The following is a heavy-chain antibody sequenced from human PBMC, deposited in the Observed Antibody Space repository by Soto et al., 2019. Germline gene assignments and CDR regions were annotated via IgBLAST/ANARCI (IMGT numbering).Heavy chain of an antibody. CDR1: GFTFSSYS. J-gene: IGHJ3*02. V-gene: IGHV3-48*01. CDR3: ARVDLVLYRDYGRLMDAFDI. D-gene: IGHD4-17*01. Sequence: EVQLVESGGGLVQPGGSLRLSCAASGFTFSSYSMNWVRQAPGKGLEWVSYISSSSSTIYYADSVKGRFTISRDNAKNSLYLQMNSLRAEETAVYYCARVDLVLYRDYGRLMDAFDIWGQGTMVTVSS. CDR2: ISSSSSTI.